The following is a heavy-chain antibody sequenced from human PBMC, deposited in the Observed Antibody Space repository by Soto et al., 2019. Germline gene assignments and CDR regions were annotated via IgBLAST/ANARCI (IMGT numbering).Heavy chain of an antibody. V-gene: IGHV1-2*04. CDR1: GYTFTGYY. CDR2: INPNSGGT. D-gene: IGHD3-22*01. Sequence: GASVKVSCKASGYTFTGYYMHWVRQAPGQGLEWMGWINPNSGGTNYAQKFQGWVTMTRDTSISAAYMELSRLRSDDTAVYYCAIAGNYYDSSGYHSFDYWGQGTLVTVSS. J-gene: IGHJ4*02. CDR3: AIAGNYYDSSGYHSFDY.